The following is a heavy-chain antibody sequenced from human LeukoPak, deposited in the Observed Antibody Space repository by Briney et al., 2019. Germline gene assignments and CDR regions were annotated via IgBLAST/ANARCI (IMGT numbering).Heavy chain of an antibody. CDR2: SGGGGST. CDR3: ARGRYFDWITPDFDY. Sequence: PGGSLRLSCAASGFTFSTYGMSWVRQAPGKGLEWVSTSGGGGSTYYADSVKGRFTISRDNSKNTLFLQMNSLRVEDTAVYYCARGRYFDWITPDFDYWGQGTLVTVSS. D-gene: IGHD3-9*01. V-gene: IGHV3-23*01. J-gene: IGHJ4*02. CDR1: GFTFSTYG.